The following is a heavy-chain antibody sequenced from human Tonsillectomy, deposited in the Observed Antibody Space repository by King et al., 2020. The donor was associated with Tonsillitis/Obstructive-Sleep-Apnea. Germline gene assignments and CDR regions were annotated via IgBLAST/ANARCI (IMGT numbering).Heavy chain of an antibody. Sequence: VQLQQWGAGLLKPSATLSLTCAVYGGSFSDYYWSWIRHPPGKGHEWIVEINHSGITNSNPSLKSRVNISVDTSKNQFSLKLSSVTAADTAVYYCAGGTRGQQQFDYWGQGTPVTVSS. CDR3: AGGTRGQQQFDY. J-gene: IGHJ4*02. D-gene: IGHD6-13*01. CDR2: INHSGIT. CDR1: GGSFSDYY. V-gene: IGHV4-34*01.